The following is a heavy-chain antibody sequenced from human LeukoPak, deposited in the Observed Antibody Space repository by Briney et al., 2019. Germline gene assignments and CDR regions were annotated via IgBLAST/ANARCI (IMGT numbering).Heavy chain of an antibody. D-gene: IGHD6-25*01. CDR1: GYTFTSYD. J-gene: IGHJ5*02. CDR3: ARMGGFSRLNNWFDP. V-gene: IGHV1-8*01. CDR2: MNPNSGNT. Sequence: ASVKVSCKASGYTFTSYDINWVRQVTGQGLEWMGWMNPNSGNTDYAQKFQGRVTMTRNTSISTAYMELSSLRSEDTAVYYCARMGGFSRLNNWFDPWGQGTLVTVSS.